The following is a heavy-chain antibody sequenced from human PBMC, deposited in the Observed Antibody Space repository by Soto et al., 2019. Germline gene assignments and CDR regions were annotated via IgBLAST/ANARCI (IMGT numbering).Heavy chain of an antibody. CDR1: GGSISSYY. CDR2: IYYSGST. D-gene: IGHD6-6*01. J-gene: IGHJ4*02. V-gene: IGHV4-59*01. Sequence: QVQLQESGPGLVKPSETLSPTCTVSGGSISSYYWSWIRQPPGKGLEWIGYIYYSGSTNYNPSLNSRVTISVDTSKNQFSLKLSSVTAADTAVDYCAGRLGIAARPHPLDYWGQGTLVTVSS. CDR3: AGRLGIAARPHPLDY.